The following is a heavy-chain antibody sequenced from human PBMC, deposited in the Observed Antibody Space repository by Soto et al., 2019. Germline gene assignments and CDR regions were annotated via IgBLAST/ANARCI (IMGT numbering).Heavy chain of an antibody. CDR2: ISGSGGST. V-gene: IGHV3-23*01. Sequence: EVQLLESGGGLVQPGGSLRLSCAASGFTFSSYAMSWVRQAPGKGLEWVSAISGSGGSTYYADSVKGRFTISRDNSKNTLYLQMNSLIAEDTAVYYCAKGARARDLWFGELMPIYYYYYGMDVWGQGTTVTVSS. D-gene: IGHD3-10*01. CDR3: AKGARARDLWFGELMPIYYYYYGMDV. CDR1: GFTFSSYA. J-gene: IGHJ6*02.